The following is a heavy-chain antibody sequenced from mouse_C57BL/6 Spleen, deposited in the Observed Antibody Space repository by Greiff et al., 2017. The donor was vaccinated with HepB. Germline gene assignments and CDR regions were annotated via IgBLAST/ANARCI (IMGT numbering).Heavy chain of an antibody. CDR1: GYAFSSYW. Sequence: VQLQHSGAELVKPGASVKISCKASGYAFSSYWMNWVKQRPGKGLEWIGQIYPGDGDTNYNGKFKGKATLTADKSSSTAYMQLSSLTSEDSAVYFCARGHYYGSSLYYYAMDYWGQGTSVTVSS. CDR3: ARGHYYGSSLYYYAMDY. CDR2: IYPGDGDT. D-gene: IGHD1-1*01. J-gene: IGHJ4*01. V-gene: IGHV1-80*01.